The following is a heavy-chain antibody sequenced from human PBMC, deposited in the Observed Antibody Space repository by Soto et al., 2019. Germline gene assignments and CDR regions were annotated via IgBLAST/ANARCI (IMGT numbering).Heavy chain of an antibody. J-gene: IGHJ4*02. V-gene: IGHV4-30-2*01. CDR3: ARGMTTVTTLDY. Sequence: SETLSLTCAVSGGSISSGVYSLSWIRQPPGKGLEWVGYIYHSGSTYYNPSLKSRVTISVDRSKNQFSLKLSSVTAADTAVYYCARGMTTVTTLDYWGQGTLVTVSS. CDR1: GGSISSGVYS. CDR2: IYHSGST. D-gene: IGHD4-4*01.